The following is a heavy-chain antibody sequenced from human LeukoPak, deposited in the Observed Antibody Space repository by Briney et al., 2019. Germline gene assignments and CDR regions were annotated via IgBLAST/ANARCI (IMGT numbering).Heavy chain of an antibody. D-gene: IGHD3-10*01. CDR3: ARGAWFGELDDTFDY. CDR2: INPNSGGT. Sequence: ASVRVSCKASGYTFTGCYIHWVRQAPGQGLEWMGWINPNSGGTINAQKFQGRVTMTTDTSISTAYMELSRLRSDDTAVYYCARGAWFGELDDTFDYWGQGTLLTVSS. CDR1: GYTFTGCY. V-gene: IGHV1-2*02. J-gene: IGHJ4*02.